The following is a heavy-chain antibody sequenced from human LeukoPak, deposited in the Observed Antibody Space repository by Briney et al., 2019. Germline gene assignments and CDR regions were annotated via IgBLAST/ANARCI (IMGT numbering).Heavy chain of an antibody. Sequence: PGRSLRPSCAASGFTFSSYAMHWVRQAPGKGLEWVAVISYDGSNKYYADSVKGRFTISRDNSKNTLYLQMNSLRAEDTAVYYCARGITYYDIYFWGQGTLVTVSS. V-gene: IGHV3-30*04. CDR1: GFTFSSYA. J-gene: IGHJ4*02. CDR2: ISYDGSNK. CDR3: ARGITYYDIYF. D-gene: IGHD3-9*01.